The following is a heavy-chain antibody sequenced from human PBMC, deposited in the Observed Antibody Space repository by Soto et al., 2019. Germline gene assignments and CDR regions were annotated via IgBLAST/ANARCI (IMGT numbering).Heavy chain of an antibody. J-gene: IGHJ5*01. D-gene: IGHD1-1*01. Sequence: SETLSLTCTVSGGSISTYYWNWIRQPPGKGLEWIGYIYYSGTTNYNPSLRSRLTISVDTSKNQFSLNLDSVTAADTAVYYCARDVHLQSFDSWGQGTLVTVSP. CDR1: GGSISTYY. V-gene: IGHV4-59*01. CDR3: ARDVHLQSFDS. CDR2: IYYSGTT.